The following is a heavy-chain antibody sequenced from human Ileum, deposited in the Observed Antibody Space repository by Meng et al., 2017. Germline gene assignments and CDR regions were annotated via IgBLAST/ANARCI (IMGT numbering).Heavy chain of an antibody. CDR2: IHHSGST. Sequence: QVPRQEAGPGLVKPSGTLSLTCAVSGGSISFGYWWSWVRQPPGQGLEWIGEIHHSGSTNYNPSLKSRVTLSVDNSNNQFSLSLTSVTAADTAVYYCARNGDYSADHWGQGILVTVSS. CDR1: GGSISFGYW. J-gene: IGHJ4*02. V-gene: IGHV4-4*02. CDR3: ARNGDYSADH. D-gene: IGHD2-21*01.